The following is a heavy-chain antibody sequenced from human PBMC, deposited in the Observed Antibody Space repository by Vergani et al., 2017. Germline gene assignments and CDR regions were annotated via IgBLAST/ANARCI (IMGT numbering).Heavy chain of an antibody. CDR3: AGGNYDFWSGYYTGPYYYYYMDV. CDR1: GGTFSSYA. D-gene: IGHD3-3*01. V-gene: IGHV1-69*04. J-gene: IGHJ6*03. Sequence: QVQLVQSGAEVKKPGSSVKVSCKASGGTFSSYAISWVRQAPGQGLEWMGRIIPILGIANYAQKFQGRVTITADKSTSTAYMELSRLRSEDTAVYYCAGGNYDFWSGYYTGPYYYYYMDVWGKGTTVTVSS. CDR2: IIPILGIA.